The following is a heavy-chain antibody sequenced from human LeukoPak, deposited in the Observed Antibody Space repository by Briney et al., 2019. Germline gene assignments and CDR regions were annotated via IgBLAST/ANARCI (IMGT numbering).Heavy chain of an antibody. Sequence: PSETLSLTCAVYGGSFSGYYWSWIRQPPGKGLEWIGEINHSGSTNYNPSLKSRVTISVDTSKNQFSLKLSSVTAADTAVYYCARGNYCSSTSCSPPNWFDPWGQGTLVTVSS. J-gene: IGHJ5*02. D-gene: IGHD2-2*01. V-gene: IGHV4-34*01. CDR3: ARGNYCSSTSCSPPNWFDP. CDR1: GGSFSGYY. CDR2: INHSGST.